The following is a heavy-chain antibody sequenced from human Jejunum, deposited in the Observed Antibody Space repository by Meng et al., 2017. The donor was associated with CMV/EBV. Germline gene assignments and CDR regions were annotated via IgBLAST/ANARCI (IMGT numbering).Heavy chain of an antibody. J-gene: IGHJ6*02. Sequence: MHWVRKDPGKGLEWGAVVSYDGSRKNHAESVRGRITISRDTYENILYLQLNSLRPDDTAVYYCARDPMPYCSGGRCYGEDYYGMDVWGHGTTVTVSS. V-gene: IGHV3-30*04. D-gene: IGHD2-15*01. CDR3: ARDPMPYCSGGRCYGEDYYGMDV. CDR2: VSYDGSRK.